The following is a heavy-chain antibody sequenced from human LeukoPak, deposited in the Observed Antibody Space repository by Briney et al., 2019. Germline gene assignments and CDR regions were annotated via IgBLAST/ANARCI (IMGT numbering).Heavy chain of an antibody. CDR2: IYYSGST. D-gene: IGHD3-22*01. V-gene: IGHV4-31*03. CDR1: GGSISSGGYY. Sequence: PSETLSLTCTVSGGSISSGGYYWSWIRQHPGKGLEWIGYIYYSGSTYYNPSLKSRVTISVDTSKSQFSLKLSSVTAADTAVYYCARVTYYDSTGDPIYYFDYWGQGTLVTVSS. J-gene: IGHJ4*02. CDR3: ARVTYYDSTGDPIYYFDY.